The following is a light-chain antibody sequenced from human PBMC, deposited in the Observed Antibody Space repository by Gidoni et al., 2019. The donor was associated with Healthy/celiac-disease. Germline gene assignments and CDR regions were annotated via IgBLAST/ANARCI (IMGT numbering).Light chain of an antibody. CDR2: GAS. V-gene: IGKV3-20*01. CDR3: QQYGSSPPIT. CDR1: QSVSSSY. Sequence: DIVLTQSPGTLPLSPGERATLSCRASQSVSSSYLAWYQQKPGQAPRLLIDGASSRATGIPDRFSGSGSGTDFTLTISRLEPEDFAVYYCQQYGSSPPITFGQGTRLEIK. J-gene: IGKJ5*01.